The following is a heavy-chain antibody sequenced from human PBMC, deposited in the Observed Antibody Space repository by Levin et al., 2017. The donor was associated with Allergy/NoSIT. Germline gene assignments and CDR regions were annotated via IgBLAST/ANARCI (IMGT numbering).Heavy chain of an antibody. D-gene: IGHD4-23*01. V-gene: IGHV3-30*18. J-gene: IGHJ4*02. CDR2: ISYDGSNK. Sequence: GGSLRLSCAASGFTFSSYGMHWVRQAPGKGLEWVAVISYDGSNKYYADSVKGRFTISRDNSKNTLYLQMNSLRAEDTAVYYCAKDWDYGGDYWGQGTLVTVSS. CDR3: AKDWDYGGDY. CDR1: GFTFSSYG.